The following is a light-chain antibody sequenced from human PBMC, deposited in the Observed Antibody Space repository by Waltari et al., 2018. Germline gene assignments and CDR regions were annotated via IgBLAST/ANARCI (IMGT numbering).Light chain of an antibody. Sequence: QSALTQPASVSGSPGQSITISCTGSSSDVGSYNLVSWYQLHPGRAPKLVIYEASKRPSGVSNRFSGSKSGNTASLTISGLQAEDEADYYCCSYAGSSSPRVFGGGTKLSVL. CDR2: EAS. J-gene: IGLJ3*02. CDR3: CSYAGSSSPRV. CDR1: SSDVGSYNL. V-gene: IGLV2-23*01.